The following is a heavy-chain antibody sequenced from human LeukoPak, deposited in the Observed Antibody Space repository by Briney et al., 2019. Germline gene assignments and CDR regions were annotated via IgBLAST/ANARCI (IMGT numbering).Heavy chain of an antibody. Sequence: ASVKVSCKASGGTLSSYAISWVRQAPGQGLEWMGGIIPIFGTANYAQKFQGRVTITADKSTSTAYMELSSLRSEDTAVYYCARVRSGYDYYYYYMDVWGKGTTVTVSS. CDR3: ARVRSGYDYYYYYMDV. CDR2: IIPIFGTA. D-gene: IGHD3-3*01. V-gene: IGHV1-69*06. J-gene: IGHJ6*03. CDR1: GGTLSSYA.